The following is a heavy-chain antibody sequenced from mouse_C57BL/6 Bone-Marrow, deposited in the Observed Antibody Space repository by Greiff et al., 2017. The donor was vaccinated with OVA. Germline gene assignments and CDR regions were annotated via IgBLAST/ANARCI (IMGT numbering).Heavy chain of an antibody. D-gene: IGHD2-1*01. J-gene: IGHJ1*03. CDR1: GYTFTSYG. CDR3: ARRGGYGNWYFDV. Sequence: VQLQESGAELARPGASVKLSCKASGYTFTSYGISWVKQRTGQGLEWIGEIYPRSGNTYYNEKFKGKATLTADKSSSTAYMELRSLTSEDSAVYFCARRGGYGNWYFDVWGTGTTVTVSS. V-gene: IGHV1-81*01. CDR2: IYPRSGNT.